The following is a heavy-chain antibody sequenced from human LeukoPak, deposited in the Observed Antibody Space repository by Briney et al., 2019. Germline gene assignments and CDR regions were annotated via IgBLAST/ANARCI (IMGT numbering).Heavy chain of an antibody. J-gene: IGHJ3*02. V-gene: IGHV3-30*18. CDR1: GFTFSSYG. CDR2: ISYDGSNE. Sequence: GGSLRLSCAASGFTFSSYGMHWVRQAPGKGLEWVTVISYDGSNEYFADSVKGRFTISRDNSKNTLYLQMSSLRAEDTAVYYCAKEEAADGDASDIWGQGTMVTVSS. CDR3: AKEEAADGDASDI. D-gene: IGHD6-13*01.